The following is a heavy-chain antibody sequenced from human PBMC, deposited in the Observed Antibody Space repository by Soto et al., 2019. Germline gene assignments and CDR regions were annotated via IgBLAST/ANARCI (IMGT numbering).Heavy chain of an antibody. CDR2: INRSGST. J-gene: IGHJ5*02. D-gene: IGHD1-26*01. V-gene: IGHV4-34*01. CDR3: ARDRVGSSSWFDP. CDR1: GGSLSGYY. Sequence: SETLSLTCAVYGGSLSGYYWGWIRQPPGKGLEWIGEINRSGSTNYNPSLKSRVTISVDTSKNQFSLKLSSVTAADTAVYYCARDRVGSSSWFDPWGQGTLVTVSS.